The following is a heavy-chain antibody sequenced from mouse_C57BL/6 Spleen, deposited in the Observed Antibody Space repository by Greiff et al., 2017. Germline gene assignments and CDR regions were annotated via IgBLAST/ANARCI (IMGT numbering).Heavy chain of an antibody. CDR3: AREEPRYYAMDY. CDR2: IDPETGGT. CDR1: GYTFTDYE. V-gene: IGHV1-15*01. J-gene: IGHJ4*01. Sequence: QVQLQQSGAELVRPGASVTLSCKASGYTFTDYEMHWVKQTPVPGLEWIGAIDPETGGTAYNQKFKGKAILTADKSSSTAYIELRSLTSEDSAVYYCAREEPRYYAMDYWGQGTTVTVSS.